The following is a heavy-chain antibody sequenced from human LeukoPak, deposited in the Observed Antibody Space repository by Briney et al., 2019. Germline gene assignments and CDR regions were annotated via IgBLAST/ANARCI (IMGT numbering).Heavy chain of an antibody. J-gene: IGHJ5*02. CDR1: GYTFTSYA. CDR3: ARDRGVVRGVTNNWFDP. CDR2: INAGNGNT. Sequence: ASVKVSCKASGYTFTSYAMHWVRQAPGQRLEWMGWINAGNGNTKYSQKFQGRVTITRDTSASTAYMELSSLRSEDTAVYYCARDRGVVRGVTNNWFDPWGQGTLVTVSS. V-gene: IGHV1-3*01. D-gene: IGHD3-10*01.